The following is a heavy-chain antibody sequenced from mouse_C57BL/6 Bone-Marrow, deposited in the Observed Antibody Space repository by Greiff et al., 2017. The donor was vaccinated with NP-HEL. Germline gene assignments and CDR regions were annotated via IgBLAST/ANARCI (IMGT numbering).Heavy chain of an antibody. CDR1: GFTFSSYA. J-gene: IGHJ1*03. CDR3: TRELYWDWYFDV. V-gene: IGHV5-9-1*02. Sequence: EVMLVESGEGLVKPGGSLKLSCAASGFTFSSYAMSWVRQTPEKRLEWVAYISSGGDYIYYADTVKGRFTISRDNARNTLYLQMSSLKSEDTAMYCCTRELYWDWYFDVWGTGTAVTVSS. CDR2: ISSGGDYI. D-gene: IGHD4-1*01.